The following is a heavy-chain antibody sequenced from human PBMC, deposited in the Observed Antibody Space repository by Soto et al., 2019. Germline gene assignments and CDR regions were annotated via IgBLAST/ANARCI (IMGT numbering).Heavy chain of an antibody. J-gene: IGHJ4*02. V-gene: IGHV4-30-4*01. D-gene: IGHD5-12*01. CDR2: IYDRGSS. CDR1: GASISSGDYF. Sequence: PSETLSLTCTVSGASISSGDYFWSWIRQSPGKGLQWIGYIYDRGSSYYNPSLKSRVTMSVDTSKNQFSLKLSSVTAADTAVYYCAREKGYISGPKNFDYWGQGTLVTVSS. CDR3: AREKGYISGPKNFDY.